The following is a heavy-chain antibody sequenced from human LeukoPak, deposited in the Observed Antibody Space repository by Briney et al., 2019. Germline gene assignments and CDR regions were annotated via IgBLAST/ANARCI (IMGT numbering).Heavy chain of an antibody. J-gene: IGHJ5*02. CDR1: GGSISSHS. CDR3: ASIRSSGWYGYYNEIWFDP. V-gene: IGHV4-4*07. CDR2: IFTSGST. D-gene: IGHD6-19*01. Sequence: PSETLSLTCTVSGGSISSHSWSWIRQPAGKGLEWIGRIFTSGSTYYNPSLKSRVIMSVDTSKNQFSLKLSSVTAADTAVYYCASIRSSGWYGYYNEIWFDPWGQGTLVTVSS.